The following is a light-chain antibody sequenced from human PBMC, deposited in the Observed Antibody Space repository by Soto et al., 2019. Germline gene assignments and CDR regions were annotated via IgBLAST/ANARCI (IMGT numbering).Light chain of an antibody. CDR3: QHYNSYSEE. J-gene: IGKJ1*01. V-gene: IGKV1-5*03. Sequence: DIQMTQSPSTLSGAVGDRVTITCRASQTISSWLAWYQQKPGKAPKLLIYKASTLKSGLPSRFSGSGSGTEFTLTISSLQPDDFATYYCQHYNSYSEEFGQGTKV. CDR1: QTISSW. CDR2: KAS.